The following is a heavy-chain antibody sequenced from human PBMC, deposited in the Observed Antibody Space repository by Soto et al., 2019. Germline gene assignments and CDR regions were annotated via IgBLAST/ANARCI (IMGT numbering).Heavy chain of an antibody. Sequence: ASVKVSCKASGYTFTSYYMHWVRQAPGQGLEWMGIINPSGGSTSYAQKFQGRVTMTRDTSTSTVYMELSSLRSEDTAVYYCARFQRGIAADSNYYYYYGMDVWSRGTTVTVSS. CDR3: ARFQRGIAADSNYYYYYGMDV. V-gene: IGHV1-46*01. D-gene: IGHD6-13*01. J-gene: IGHJ6*02. CDR1: GYTFTSYY. CDR2: INPSGGST.